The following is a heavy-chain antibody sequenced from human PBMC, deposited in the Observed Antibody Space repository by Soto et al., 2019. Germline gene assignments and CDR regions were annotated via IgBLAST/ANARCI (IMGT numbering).Heavy chain of an antibody. CDR1: GGSISSGGYY. D-gene: IGHD2-2*01. V-gene: IGHV4-31*03. CDR3: ARAVKYCSSTSCYHEPPEYFQH. Sequence: QVQLQESGPGLVKPSQTLSLTCTVSGGSISSGGYYWSWIRQHPGKGLEWIGYIYYSGSTYYNPSLKSRVTISVDTSKNQFSLKLSSVTAADTAVYYCARAVKYCSSTSCYHEPPEYFQHWGQGTLVTVSS. J-gene: IGHJ1*01. CDR2: IYYSGST.